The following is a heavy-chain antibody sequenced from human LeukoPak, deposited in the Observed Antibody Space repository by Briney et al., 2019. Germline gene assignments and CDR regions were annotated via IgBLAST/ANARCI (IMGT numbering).Heavy chain of an antibody. D-gene: IGHD4-17*01. V-gene: IGHV3-7*01. CDR3: ARDFAGDRDY. J-gene: IGHJ4*02. Sequence: GGSLRLSCAASGFTFSRDLMTWVRQAPGKGLEWVANIKEDGSEKYYVDSVKGRFTISRDNAKNSLYLEMNSLRVEDTAVYYCARDFAGDRDYWGQGTLVTVSS. CDR1: GFTFSRDL. CDR2: IKEDGSEK.